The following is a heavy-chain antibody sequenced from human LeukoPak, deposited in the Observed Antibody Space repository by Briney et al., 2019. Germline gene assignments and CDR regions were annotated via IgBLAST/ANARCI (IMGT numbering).Heavy chain of an antibody. CDR3: ARGPYSSGSSADY. CDR2: ISSSDTYT. CDR1: GFTFSDYY. V-gene: IGHV3-11*06. Sequence: KPGGSLLLSCAASGFTFSDYYMSLIRQAPGKGLEWVSYISSSDTYTNYADSVKGRFTISRDNAKNSLYLQMNILRAEHTAVYYCARGPYSSGSSADYWGQGTLVTVSS. D-gene: IGHD6-19*01. J-gene: IGHJ4*02.